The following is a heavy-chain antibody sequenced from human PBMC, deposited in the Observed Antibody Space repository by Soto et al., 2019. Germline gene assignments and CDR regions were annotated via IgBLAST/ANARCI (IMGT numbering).Heavy chain of an antibody. J-gene: IGHJ3*02. V-gene: IGHV3-23*01. CDR2: LGGSGDST. D-gene: IGHD6-19*01. Sequence: GGSLRLSCAASGFTFSTYAMAWVRQAPGKGLEWLSCLGGSGDSTYYADSVKGRFTISRDNSKNTVDLQMNSLRAEDTAVYYCVKRSGQSNGWGAFDIWGQGAMVTVS. CDR3: VKRSGQSNGWGAFDI. CDR1: GFTFSTYA.